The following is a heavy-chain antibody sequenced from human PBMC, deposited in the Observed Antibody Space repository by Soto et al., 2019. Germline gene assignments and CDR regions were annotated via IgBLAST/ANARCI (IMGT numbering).Heavy chain of an antibody. CDR2: VIGSGGGT. Sequence: PGGSLRLSCAASGFIFSNYIMAWVRQAPGKGLEWVSRVIGSGGGTFYADSVKGRFTISRDNSKNTLYLQMNSQRAEDTAIYYCAKDTRGVPAMIFDYWGQGTLVTVSS. CDR3: AKDTRGVPAMIFDY. V-gene: IGHV3-23*01. D-gene: IGHD2-2*01. CDR1: GFIFSNYI. J-gene: IGHJ4*02.